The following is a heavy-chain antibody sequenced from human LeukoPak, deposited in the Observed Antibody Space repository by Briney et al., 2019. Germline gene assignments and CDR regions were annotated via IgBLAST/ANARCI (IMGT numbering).Heavy chain of an antibody. Sequence: SETLSLTCTVSGGSISSSSYYWGWIRQPPGKGLEWIGSIYYSGSTYYNPSLKSRVTISVDTSKNQFSLKLSSVTAADTAVYYCASGEEWELRERDFDYWGQGTLVTVSS. V-gene: IGHV4-39*01. CDR1: GGSISSSSYY. CDR2: IYYSGST. J-gene: IGHJ4*02. D-gene: IGHD1-26*01. CDR3: ASGEEWELRERDFDY.